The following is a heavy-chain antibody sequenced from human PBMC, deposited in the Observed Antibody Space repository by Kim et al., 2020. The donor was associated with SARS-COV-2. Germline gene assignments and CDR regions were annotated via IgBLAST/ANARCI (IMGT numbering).Heavy chain of an antibody. Sequence: ASVKVSCKASGYTFTGYYMHWVRQAPGQGLEWMGWINPNSGGTNYAQKFQGRVTMTRDTSISTAYMELSRLRSDDTAVYYCARANNWNDVGYRYYFDYWGQGTLVTVSS. D-gene: IGHD1-1*01. CDR1: GYTFTGYY. V-gene: IGHV1-2*02. CDR3: ARANNWNDVGYRYYFDY. CDR2: INPNSGGT. J-gene: IGHJ4*02.